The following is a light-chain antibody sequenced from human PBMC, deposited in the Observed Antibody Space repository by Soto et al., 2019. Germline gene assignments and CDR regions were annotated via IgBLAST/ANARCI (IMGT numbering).Light chain of an antibody. Sequence: QAVVTQEPSLAVSPGGTVTLTCASSSGAVTSGSYPTWFQQKPGQTPRPLIYDTDNKHSWTPARFSGSLLGGQAALTLSGAQPEDEAEYYGLLFHDGVYVFGAGTKVTVL. V-gene: IGLV7-43*01. J-gene: IGLJ1*01. CDR3: LLFHDGVYV. CDR1: SGAVTSGSY. CDR2: DTD.